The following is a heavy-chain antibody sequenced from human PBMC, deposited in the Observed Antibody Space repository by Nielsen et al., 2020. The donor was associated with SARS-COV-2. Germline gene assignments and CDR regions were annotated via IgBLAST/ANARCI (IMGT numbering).Heavy chain of an antibody. V-gene: IGHV4-39*01. D-gene: IGHD6-19*01. CDR1: GGSISSSSYY. Sequence: SETLSLTCTVSGGSISSSSYYWGWIRQPPGKGLEWIGSIYYSGSTYYNPSLKSRVTISVDTSKNQFSLKLSSVTAADTAVYYCARQTPKGVYSSGWTYYYYYYGMDVWGQGTTATVSS. CDR3: ARQTPKGVYSSGWTYYYYYYGMDV. J-gene: IGHJ6*02. CDR2: IYYSGST.